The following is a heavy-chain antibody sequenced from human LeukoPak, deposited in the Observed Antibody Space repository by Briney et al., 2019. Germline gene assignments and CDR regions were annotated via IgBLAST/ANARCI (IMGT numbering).Heavy chain of an antibody. V-gene: IGHV5-51*01. CDR2: IFPRDSDT. CDR1: GYNFSNYW. Sequence: GESLKISCKASGYNFSNYWIGWVRQMPGKDLEWMGIIFPRDSDTRYSPSFQGQVTFSADKSISTAYLQWSSLKASDTAMYYCARPLPGAHSGSYYFEFWGQGTVVTVSS. CDR3: ARPLPGAHSGSYYFEF. J-gene: IGHJ4*02. D-gene: IGHD1-26*01.